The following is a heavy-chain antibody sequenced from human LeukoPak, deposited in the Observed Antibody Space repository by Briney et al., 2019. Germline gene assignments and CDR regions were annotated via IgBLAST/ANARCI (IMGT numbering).Heavy chain of an antibody. CDR1: GDSISNYY. Sequence: PSETLSLTCTVSGDSISNYYWSWIRQPPGKGLEWIGYIHYSGSTNYNPSLKRRVTISVDTSKNQFSLKVSSVTAADTAVYFCARARYSGYVFDYWGQGTLVTVSS. CDR2: IHYSGST. V-gene: IGHV4-59*01. J-gene: IGHJ4*02. CDR3: ARARYSGYVFDY. D-gene: IGHD5-12*01.